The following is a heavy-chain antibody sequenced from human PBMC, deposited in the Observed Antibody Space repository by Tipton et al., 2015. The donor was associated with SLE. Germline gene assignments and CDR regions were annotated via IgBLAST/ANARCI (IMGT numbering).Heavy chain of an antibody. CDR1: GGSISSYY. Sequence: LRLSCTVSGGSISSYYWSWIRQPAGKGLEWIGRIYTSGSTNYNPSLKSRVTMSVDTSKNQFSLKLSSVTAADTAVYYCASGIAVAGTQENGMDVWGQGTTVTVSS. V-gene: IGHV4-4*07. CDR3: ASGIAVAGTQENGMDV. D-gene: IGHD6-19*01. CDR2: IYTSGST. J-gene: IGHJ6*02.